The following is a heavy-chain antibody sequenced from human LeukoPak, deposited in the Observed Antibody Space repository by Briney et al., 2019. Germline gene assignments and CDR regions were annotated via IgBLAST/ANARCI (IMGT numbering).Heavy chain of an antibody. D-gene: IGHD2-2*01. CDR3: AKDQARIKSIVVVPAAKRGYFDY. CDR1: GFAFSSHG. V-gene: IGHV3-30*02. J-gene: IGHJ4*02. Sequence: GGSLRLSCAASGFAFSSHGMHWVRQAPGKGLEWMTIIWYDGSEKYYADSVKGRFTVSRDNSKNTVYLQMNVLRAYDTVLYYCAKDQARIKSIVVVPAAKRGYFDYWGQGTLVTVSS. CDR2: IWYDGSEK.